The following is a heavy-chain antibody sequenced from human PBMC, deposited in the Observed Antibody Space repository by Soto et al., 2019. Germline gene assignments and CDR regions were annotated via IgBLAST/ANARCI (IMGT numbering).Heavy chain of an antibody. D-gene: IGHD3-9*01. V-gene: IGHV4-39*01. Sequence: PSETLSLTCTVSGGSISSSSYYWGWIRQPPGKGLEWIGSIYYSGSTYYNPSLKSRVTISVDTSKNQFSLKLSSVTAADTAVYYCARHELYYDILTGYYNNPPSFDYWGQGTLVNVSS. CDR2: IYYSGST. CDR3: ARHELYYDILTGYYNNPPSFDY. J-gene: IGHJ4*02. CDR1: GGSISSSSYY.